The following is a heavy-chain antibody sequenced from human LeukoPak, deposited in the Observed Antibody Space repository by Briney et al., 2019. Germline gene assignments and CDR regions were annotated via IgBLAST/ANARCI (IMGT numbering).Heavy chain of an antibody. CDR2: ISYDGSNK. Sequence: GGSLRLSCAASGFTFSSYAMHWVRQAPGKGLEWVAVISYDGSNKCYADSVKGRFTISRDNSKNTLYLQMNSLRAEDTAVYYCARALYGYSSNWGQGTLVTVSS. D-gene: IGHD6-13*01. J-gene: IGHJ4*02. CDR1: GFTFSSYA. CDR3: ARALYGYSSN. V-gene: IGHV3-30*04.